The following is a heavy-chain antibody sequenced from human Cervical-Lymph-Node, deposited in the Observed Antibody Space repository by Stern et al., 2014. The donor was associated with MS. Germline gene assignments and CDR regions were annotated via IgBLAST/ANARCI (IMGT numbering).Heavy chain of an antibody. J-gene: IGHJ4*02. D-gene: IGHD6-25*01. V-gene: IGHV3-33*01. CDR1: GFTLSGYA. CDR3: ARDLSSSGYYSDSCFDY. Sequence: QVQLVESGGGVVQPGRSLRLSCATSGFTLSGYAMHWVRQAPGKELEWLAIVWPDGSNDYYAGSVKGQFTISRDNSKNTVYLQMNSLRAEDTGVYYCARDLSSSGYYSDSCFDYWGQGTLVTVSS. CDR2: VWPDGSND.